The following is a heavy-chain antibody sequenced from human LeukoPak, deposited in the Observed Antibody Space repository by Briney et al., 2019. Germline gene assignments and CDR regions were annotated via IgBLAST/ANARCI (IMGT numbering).Heavy chain of an antibody. J-gene: IGHJ4*02. D-gene: IGHD3-22*01. CDR1: GFTFSSYA. CDR2: ISGSGGST. Sequence: GGSLRLSCAASGFTFSSYAMSWVRQAPGKGLEWVSAISGSGGSTYYADSVKGRFTISRDNSKNTLYLQMNSLRAEDTAVYYCAKSGKYYDSSGYYWRYDYFDYWGQGTLVTVSS. V-gene: IGHV3-23*01. CDR3: AKSGKYYDSSGYYWRYDYFDY.